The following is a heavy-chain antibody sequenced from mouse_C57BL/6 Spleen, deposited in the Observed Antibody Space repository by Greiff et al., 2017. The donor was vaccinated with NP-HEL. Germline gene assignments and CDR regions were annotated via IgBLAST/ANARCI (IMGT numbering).Heavy chain of an antibody. CDR2: INPSNGGT. J-gene: IGHJ3*01. V-gene: IGHV1-53*01. D-gene: IGHD1-1*01. CDR3: ARYYYGSSWFAY. Sequence: QVHVKQPGTELVKPGASVKLSCKASGYTFTSYWMHWVKQRPGQGLEWIGNINPSNGGTNYNEKFKSKATLTVDKSSSTAYMQLSSLTSEDSAVYYCARYYYGSSWFAYWGQGTLVTVSA. CDR1: GYTFTSYW.